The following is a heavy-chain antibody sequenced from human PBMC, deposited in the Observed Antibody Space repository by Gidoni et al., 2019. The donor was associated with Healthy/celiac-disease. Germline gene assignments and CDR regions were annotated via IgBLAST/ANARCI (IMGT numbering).Heavy chain of an antibody. D-gene: IGHD3-22*01. J-gene: IGHJ4*02. CDR1: GFTFSSYA. CDR3: AKDDPYYYDSSGYLYY. CDR2: ISGSGGST. V-gene: IGHV3-23*04. Sequence: EVQLVESGGGLVQPGGSLRLSCAASGFTFSSYAMSWVRQAPGKGLEWVSAISGSGGSTYYADSVKGRFTISRDNSKNTLYLQMNSLRAEDTAVYYCAKDDPYYYDSSGYLYYWGQGTLVTVSS.